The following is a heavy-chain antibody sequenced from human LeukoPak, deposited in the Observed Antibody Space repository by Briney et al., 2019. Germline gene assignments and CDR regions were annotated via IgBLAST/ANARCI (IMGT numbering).Heavy chain of an antibody. J-gene: IGHJ4*02. Sequence: GGSLRLSCAASGFTFSSYAMSWVRQAPGKGLEWVSDISGSGGSTYYADSVKGRFTISRDNSKNTLYLQMNSLRAEDTAVYYCANSHYYDSSGYYQGLGYWGQGTLVTVSS. CDR3: ANSHYYDSSGYYQGLGY. CDR2: ISGSGGST. CDR1: GFTFSSYA. V-gene: IGHV3-23*01. D-gene: IGHD3-22*01.